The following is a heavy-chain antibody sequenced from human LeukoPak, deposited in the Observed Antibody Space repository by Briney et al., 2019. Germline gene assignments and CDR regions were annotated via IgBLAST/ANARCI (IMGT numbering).Heavy chain of an antibody. V-gene: IGHV3-23*01. Sequence: GGSLRLSCAASGFTFSSYAMSWVRQAPGKGLEWGSAISGSGGSTYYADSVKGRFTISRDNSKNTLYLQMNSLRAEDTAVYYCAKDGHIVVVVAATWGYFDYWGQGTLVTVS. D-gene: IGHD2-15*01. CDR2: ISGSGGST. J-gene: IGHJ4*02. CDR3: AKDGHIVVVVAATWGYFDY. CDR1: GFTFSSYA.